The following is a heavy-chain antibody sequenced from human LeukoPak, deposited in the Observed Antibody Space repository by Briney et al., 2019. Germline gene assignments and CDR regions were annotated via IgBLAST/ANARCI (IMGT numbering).Heavy chain of an antibody. CDR1: GYSFTSYE. V-gene: IGHV1-8*01. CDR3: ARRLAPYYDFWSGAGAFDI. Sequence: ASVKVSCKASGYSFTSYEINWVRQATGQGLEWMGGMNPNNGDTDFAQRFQGRVTMTRNTPISTAYMELSSLRSEDTAVYFCARRLAPYYDFWSGAGAFDIWGQGTMVTVSS. D-gene: IGHD3-3*01. J-gene: IGHJ3*02. CDR2: MNPNNGDT.